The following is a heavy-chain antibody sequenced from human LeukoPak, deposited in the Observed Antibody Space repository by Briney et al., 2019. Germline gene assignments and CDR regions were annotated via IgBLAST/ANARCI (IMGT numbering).Heavy chain of an antibody. CDR2: IYARGSA. J-gene: IGHJ4*02. V-gene: IGHV4-4*07. Sequence: PSETLSLTCTVSGVSINSHYLSWLRQPPGKGLEWIGRIYARGSAYYNPSLKSRVTMSVDTSKNQFSLKLTSVTAADTAVYYCARDRLGTTPDYWGQGALVTVSS. CDR1: GVSINSHY. CDR3: ARDRLGTTPDY. D-gene: IGHD1-26*01.